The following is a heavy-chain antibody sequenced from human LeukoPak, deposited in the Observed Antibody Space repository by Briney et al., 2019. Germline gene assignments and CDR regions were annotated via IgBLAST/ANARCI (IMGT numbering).Heavy chain of an antibody. Sequence: GSSVKVSCKASGGTFSSYAISWVRQAPGQGLEWMGRIIPIFGTANYAQKFQGRVTITADKSTSTAYKELSSLRSEDTAVYYCARDRIDSNRYFDYWGQGTLVTVSS. D-gene: IGHD3-22*01. J-gene: IGHJ4*02. V-gene: IGHV1-69*06. CDR2: IIPIFGTA. CDR1: GGTFSSYA. CDR3: ARDRIDSNRYFDY.